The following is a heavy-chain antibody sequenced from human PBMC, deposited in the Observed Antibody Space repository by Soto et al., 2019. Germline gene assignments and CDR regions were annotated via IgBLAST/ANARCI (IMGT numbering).Heavy chain of an antibody. D-gene: IGHD1-1*01. V-gene: IGHV3-7*03. CDR3: LSFWTDS. Sequence: GGSLRLSCAASGFTFSNYWINWVRQAPGEGLEWVANINEHGSEMHYVDSVKGRFTISRNNAKNSVYLQMNSLRAEDTAVYYCLSFWTDSWGQGSLVTVSS. J-gene: IGHJ4*02. CDR1: GFTFSNYW. CDR2: INEHGSEM.